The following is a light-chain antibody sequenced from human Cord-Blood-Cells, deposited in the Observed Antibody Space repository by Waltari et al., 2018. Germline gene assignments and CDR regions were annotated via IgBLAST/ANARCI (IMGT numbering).Light chain of an antibody. CDR1: QSVSSY. V-gene: IGKV3-11*01. J-gene: IGKJ3*01. Sequence: EIVLIQSPATLPSLPGERATLPCRASQSVSSYLAWYQQKPGQAPRLLIYDASNRATGIPARFSGSGSGTDFTLTISSLEPEDFAVYYCQQRSNWPIFTFGPGTKVDIK. CDR2: DAS. CDR3: QQRSNWPIFT.